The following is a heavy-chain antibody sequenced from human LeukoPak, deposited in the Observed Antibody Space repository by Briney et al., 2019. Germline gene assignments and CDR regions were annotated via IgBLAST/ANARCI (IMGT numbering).Heavy chain of an antibody. CDR2: ISYDGSNK. J-gene: IGHJ3*02. Sequence: GGSLRLSCAASGFTFSSYAMHWVRQAPGKGLEWVAVISYDGSNKYYADSVKGRFTISRDNSKNTLYLQMNSLRAEDTAVYYCGRVPGIVVGAFDIWGQGTMVTVSS. CDR1: GFTFSSYA. V-gene: IGHV3-30*01. CDR3: GRVPGIVVGAFDI. D-gene: IGHD3-22*01.